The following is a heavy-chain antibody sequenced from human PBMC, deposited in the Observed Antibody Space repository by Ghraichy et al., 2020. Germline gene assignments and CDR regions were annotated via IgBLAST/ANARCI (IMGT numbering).Heavy chain of an antibody. Sequence: GESLNISCAASGFTFSSYAMSWVRQAPGKGLEWVSAISGSGGSTYYADSVKGRFTISRDNSKNTLYLQMNSLRAEDTAVYYCAKDPVRGGMDVWGQGTTVTVSS. CDR2: ISGSGGST. D-gene: IGHD3-10*01. CDR1: GFTFSSYA. V-gene: IGHV3-23*01. J-gene: IGHJ6*02. CDR3: AKDPVRGGMDV.